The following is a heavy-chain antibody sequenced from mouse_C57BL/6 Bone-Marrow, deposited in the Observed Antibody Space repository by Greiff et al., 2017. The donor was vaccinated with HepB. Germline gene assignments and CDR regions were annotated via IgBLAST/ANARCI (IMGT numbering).Heavy chain of an antibody. J-gene: IGHJ1*03. CDR1: GYSITSGYY. CDR3: ARRGYPDWYFDV. D-gene: IGHD3-1*01. CDR2: ISYDGSN. V-gene: IGHV3-6*01. Sequence: EVQLQESGPGLVKPSQSLSLTCSVTGYSITSGYYWNWIRQFPGNKLEWMGYISYDGSNNYNPSLKNRISITRDTSKNQFFLKLNSVTTEDTATYYCARRGYPDWYFDVWGTGTTVTVSS.